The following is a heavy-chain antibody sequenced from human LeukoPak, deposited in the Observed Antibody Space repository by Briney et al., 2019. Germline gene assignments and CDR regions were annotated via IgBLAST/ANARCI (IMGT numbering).Heavy chain of an antibody. CDR1: GGSISSSSYY. CDR3: ATHPPDYYDSSGYERAYYFDY. J-gene: IGHJ4*02. D-gene: IGHD3-22*01. V-gene: IGHV4-39*01. Sequence: SETLSLTCTVSGGSISSSSYYWGWIRQPPGKGLEWIGSIYYSGSTYYNPSLKSRVTISVDTSKNQFSLKLSSVAAADTAVYYCATHPPDYYDSSGYERAYYFDYWGQGTLVTVSS. CDR2: IYYSGST.